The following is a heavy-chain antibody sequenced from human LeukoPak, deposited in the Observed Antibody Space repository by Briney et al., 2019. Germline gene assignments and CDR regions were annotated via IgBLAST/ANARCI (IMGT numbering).Heavy chain of an antibody. V-gene: IGHV3-21*01. Sequence: GGSLRLSCAASGFTFSSYSMNWVRQAPGKGLEWVSSISSSSSYIHYADSVKGRFTISRDNAKNSLYLQMNSLRAEDTAVYYCARGWGSGSYYPYYFDYWGQGTLVTVSS. CDR3: ARGWGSGSYYPYYFDY. D-gene: IGHD3-10*01. CDR2: ISSSSSYI. CDR1: GFTFSSYS. J-gene: IGHJ4*02.